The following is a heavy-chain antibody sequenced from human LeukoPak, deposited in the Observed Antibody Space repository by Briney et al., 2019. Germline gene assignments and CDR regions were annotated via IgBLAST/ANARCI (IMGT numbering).Heavy chain of an antibody. J-gene: IGHJ3*02. CDR3: ARSDYHNSGSHTVFDAFDI. CDR2: IYYSGST. Sequence: SETLSLTCTVSGGSVSSGSYHWSWIRQPPGKGLEWIGYIYYSGSTNYNPSLKSRVTISVDTSKNQFSLKLSSVTAADTAMYYCARSDYHNSGSHTVFDAFDIWGQGTRVTVSS. D-gene: IGHD3-10*01. V-gene: IGHV4-61*01. CDR1: GGSVSSGSYH.